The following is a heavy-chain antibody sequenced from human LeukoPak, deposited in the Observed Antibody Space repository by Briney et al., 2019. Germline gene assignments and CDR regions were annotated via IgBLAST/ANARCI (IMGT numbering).Heavy chain of an antibody. CDR3: ARHRLEGDTFDI. D-gene: IGHD3-3*01. Sequence: SETLSLTCTVSGGSISSGDYYWSWIRQPPGKGLEWIGYIYYSGSTYYNPSLKSRVTISLDTSKNQFSLMLTSVTAADTAVYSCARHRLEGDTFDIWGQGTMVTVSS. J-gene: IGHJ3*02. CDR2: IYYSGST. V-gene: IGHV4-30-4*08. CDR1: GGSISSGDYY.